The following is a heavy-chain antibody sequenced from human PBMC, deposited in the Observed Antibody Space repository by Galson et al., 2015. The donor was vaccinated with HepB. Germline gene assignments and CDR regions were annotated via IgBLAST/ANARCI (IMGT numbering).Heavy chain of an antibody. CDR1: GFTVSSNY. CDR2: IYSGGST. V-gene: IGHV3-66*01. CDR3: ARGWRYYDSSAGIDAFDI. Sequence: SLRLSCAASGFTVSSNYMSWVRQAPGKGLEWVSVIYSGGSTYYADSVKGRFTISRDNSKNTLYLQMNSLRAEDTAVYYCARGWRYYDSSAGIDAFDIWGQGTMVTVSS. J-gene: IGHJ3*02. D-gene: IGHD3-22*01.